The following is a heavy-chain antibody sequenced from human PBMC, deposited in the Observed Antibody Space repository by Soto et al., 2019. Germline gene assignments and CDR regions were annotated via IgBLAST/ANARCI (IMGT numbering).Heavy chain of an antibody. J-gene: IGHJ6*02. Sequence: GSLRLSCAASGFNLSSYNMNWVRQAPGKGLEWVSYISGSSDTIYYADSVKGRFTISRDNAKNSLYLQMDSLRDEDTAVYYCARDHGGSTWFVGIYYYFGVDVWGQGTTVTVSS. CDR2: ISGSSDTI. V-gene: IGHV3-48*02. CDR1: GFNLSSYN. D-gene: IGHD6-13*01. CDR3: ARDHGGSTWFVGIYYYFGVDV.